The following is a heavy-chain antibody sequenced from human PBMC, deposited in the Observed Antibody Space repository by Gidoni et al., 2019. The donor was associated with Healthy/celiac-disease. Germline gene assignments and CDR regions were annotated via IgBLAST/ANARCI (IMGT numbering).Heavy chain of an antibody. CDR3: ARGDYYDSSGYYYTLDAFDI. CDR1: GGSISSSSSD. D-gene: IGHD3-22*01. CDR2: IYYSGST. Sequence: QLQLQESGPGLVKPSATLSLTCTVSGGSISSSSSDWGWLRQPPGKGLEWIGSIYYSGSTYYTPSLKSRVTISVDTSKNQFSLKLSSVTAADTAVYYCARGDYYDSSGYYYTLDAFDIWGQGTMVTVSS. J-gene: IGHJ3*02. V-gene: IGHV4-39*07.